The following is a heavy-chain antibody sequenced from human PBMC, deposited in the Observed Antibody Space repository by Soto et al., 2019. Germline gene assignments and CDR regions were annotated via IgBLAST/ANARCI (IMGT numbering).Heavy chain of an antibody. Sequence: GGSLRLSCTASGFTFNTHWMHWVRQAPGKGLVWVSRIYFDGITTNYADSVKGRLTVSRDNAKNTVYLHVNTLRNEDTAVYYCARGGAMGVDYWGQGTLVTVSS. D-gene: IGHD1-26*01. V-gene: IGHV3-74*01. CDR3: ARGGAMGVDY. CDR1: GFTFNTHW. J-gene: IGHJ4*02. CDR2: IYFDGITT.